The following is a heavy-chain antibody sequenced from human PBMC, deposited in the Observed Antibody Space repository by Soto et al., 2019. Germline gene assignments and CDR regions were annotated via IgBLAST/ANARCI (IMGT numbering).Heavy chain of an antibody. D-gene: IGHD3-22*01. Sequence: ASVKVSCKDSGYTFTSYAMHLVRQAPGQRLEWMGWINAGNGNTKYSHKFQGRVTITRDTSASTAYMELSSLRSEDTAVYYCASSSGYYYVDYWGQGTLVTVSS. J-gene: IGHJ4*02. V-gene: IGHV1-3*01. CDR2: INAGNGNT. CDR1: GYTFTSYA. CDR3: ASSSGYYYVDY.